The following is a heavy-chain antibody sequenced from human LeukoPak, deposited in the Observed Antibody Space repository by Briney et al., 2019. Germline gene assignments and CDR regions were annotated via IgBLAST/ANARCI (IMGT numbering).Heavy chain of an antibody. Sequence: PSQTLPLTCAISGDSVSSNSAAWNRIRQSPSRGLEWLGRTYYRSKWYNDYAVSVKSRITINPDTSKNQFSLQLNSVTPEDTAVYYCARDWTRPMRNYSGPFYAAFDYWGQGTLVTVSS. J-gene: IGHJ4*02. CDR3: ARDWTRPMRNYSGPFYAAFDY. V-gene: IGHV6-1*01. D-gene: IGHD5-12*01. CDR1: GDSVSSNSAA. CDR2: TYYRSKWYN.